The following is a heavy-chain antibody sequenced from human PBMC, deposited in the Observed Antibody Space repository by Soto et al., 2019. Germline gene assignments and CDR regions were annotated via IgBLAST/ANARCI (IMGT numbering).Heavy chain of an antibody. CDR1: GDCISSCY. Sequence: SETRSLTCTVCGDCISSCYWTCIRQPPGKGLERIGYVYYSGSTTYNPSLQSRVTISVYTSKNQFSLKLSFLTTANRAVYTCARFPPPRGPGPLVPV. J-gene: IGHJ5*02. V-gene: IGHV4-59*01. CDR2: VYYSGST. CDR3: ARFPPP.